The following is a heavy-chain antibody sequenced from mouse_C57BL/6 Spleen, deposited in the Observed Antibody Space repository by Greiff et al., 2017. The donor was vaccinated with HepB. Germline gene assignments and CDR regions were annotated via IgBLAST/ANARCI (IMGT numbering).Heavy chain of an antibody. J-gene: IGHJ2*01. D-gene: IGHD4-1*01. V-gene: IGHV1-82*01. CDR3: ARSSGGTGPYFDY. CDR1: GYAFSSSW. CDR2: IYPGDGDT. Sequence: VQLQQSGPELVKPGASVKISCKASGYAFSSSWMNWVKQRPGKGLEWIGRIYPGDGDTNYNGKFKGKATLTADKSSSTAYMQLSSLTSEDSAVYFCARSSGGTGPYFDYWGQGTTLTVSS.